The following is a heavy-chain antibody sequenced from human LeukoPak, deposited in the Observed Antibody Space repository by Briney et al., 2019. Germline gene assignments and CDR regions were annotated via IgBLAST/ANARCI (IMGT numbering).Heavy chain of an antibody. J-gene: IGHJ5*02. D-gene: IGHD2-15*01. CDR3: ARDLHIVVVVAARSFDP. CDR1: GFTFSSYS. Sequence: GGSLRLSCAASGFTFSSYSMNWVRQAPGKGLEWVSSISSSSSSYIYYADSVKGRFTISRDNAKNSLYLQMNSLRAEDTAVYYCARDLHIVVVVAARSFDPWGQGTLVTVSS. CDR2: ISSSSSSYI. V-gene: IGHV3-21*01.